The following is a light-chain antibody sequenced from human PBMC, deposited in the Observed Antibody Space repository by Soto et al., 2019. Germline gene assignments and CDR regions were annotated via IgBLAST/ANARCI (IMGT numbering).Light chain of an antibody. CDR1: QSVSSSY. CDR2: GAS. V-gene: IGKV3-20*01. CDR3: QHYGSSYT. Sequence: EIVLTQSPGTLSLSPGERATLSCRASQSVSSSYLAWYQQKPGQAPRLLIYGASSRATGIPDRFSGSGSGTYFTLTISRLEPEDFAVYYCQHYGSSYTFGQGTKLEIK. J-gene: IGKJ2*01.